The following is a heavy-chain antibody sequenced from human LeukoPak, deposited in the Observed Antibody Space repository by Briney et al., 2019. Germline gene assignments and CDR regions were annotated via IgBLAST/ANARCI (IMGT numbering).Heavy chain of an antibody. CDR2: ISNNGGET. V-gene: IGHV3-64*01. CDR3: VKDASLRTLHAFDI. CDR1: GFTFSRYA. J-gene: IGHJ3*02. Sequence: QTGGSLRLSCAAFGFTFSRYAMHWVRQAPGKGLEYVSGISNNGGETYYANSVKGRFTISRDNSRNTLYLQMSSLRAEDTAVYYCVKDASLRTLHAFDIWGQGTMVTVSS. D-gene: IGHD1-7*01.